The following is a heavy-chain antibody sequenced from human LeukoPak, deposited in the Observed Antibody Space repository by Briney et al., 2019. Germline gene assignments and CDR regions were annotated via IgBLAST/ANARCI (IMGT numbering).Heavy chain of an antibody. V-gene: IGHV3-23*01. D-gene: IGHD6-25*01. J-gene: IGHJ4*02. CDR1: GFTFSNYG. CDR3: AEERASRLPFDY. CDR2: ISASGGNT. Sequence: GGSLRLSCAASGFTFSNYGMNWVRQAPGKGLEWVTAISASGGNTYYADSVKGRFTISRDNAKDTLYLQMNSLRAEDTALYYCAEERASRLPFDYWGQGTLVTVSS.